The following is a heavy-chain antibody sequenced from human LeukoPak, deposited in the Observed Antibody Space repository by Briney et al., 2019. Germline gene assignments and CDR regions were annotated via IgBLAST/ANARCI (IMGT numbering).Heavy chain of an antibody. V-gene: IGHV3-7*03. CDR3: ARAFKVPSCYFDL. CDR2: IKQDGSEK. J-gene: IGHJ2*01. CDR1: GFTFSSYW. Sequence: PGGSLRLSCAASGFTFSSYWMSWVRQAPGKGLEWVANIKQDGSEKYYVDSVKGRFTISRDNAKNSLYLQMNSLRVEDTAVYYCARAFKVPSCYFDLWGRGTLVTVSS.